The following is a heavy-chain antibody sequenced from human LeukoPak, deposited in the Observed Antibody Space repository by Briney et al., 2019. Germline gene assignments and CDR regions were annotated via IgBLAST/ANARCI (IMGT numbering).Heavy chain of an antibody. Sequence: SQTLSLTCAISGDSVSRNSVAWNWIRQSPSRGLEWLGRTYYRSKWYNDYAVSVRSRISINPDTSKNQFSLQLNSVTPEDTAVYYCARSSPVNWNYGDNWFDPWGQGTLVTVSS. CDR3: ARSSPVNWNYGDNWFDP. CDR1: GDSVSRNSVA. J-gene: IGHJ5*02. D-gene: IGHD1-7*01. V-gene: IGHV6-1*01. CDR2: TYYRSKWYN.